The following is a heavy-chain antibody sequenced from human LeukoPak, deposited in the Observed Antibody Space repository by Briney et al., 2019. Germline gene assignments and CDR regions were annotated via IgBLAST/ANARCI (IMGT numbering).Heavy chain of an antibody. Sequence: GGSLRLSCAASGFTFSSYAMSWVRQAPGKGLEWVSAISGSGGSTYYADSVKGRFTISRDNSKNTLYLQMNSLRAEDTAVYYCAKAVGSLYYYGSGSPYYFDYWGQGTLVTVSS. CDR1: GFTFSSYA. CDR3: AKAVGSLYYYGSGSPYYFDY. D-gene: IGHD3-10*01. V-gene: IGHV3-23*01. CDR2: ISGSGGST. J-gene: IGHJ4*02.